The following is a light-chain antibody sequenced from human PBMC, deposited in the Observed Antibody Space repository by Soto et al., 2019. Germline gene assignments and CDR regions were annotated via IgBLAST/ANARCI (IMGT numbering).Light chain of an antibody. CDR1: TSNIGNNY. V-gene: IGLV1-51*01. Sequence: QSVLTQPPSVSAAPGQKVTISCSGSTSNIGNNYVSWYQQFPGTAPKRLIYDNNKRPSGIPDRFSGSRSGTSATLGITGLQTGDEADYYCGAWDSSLSAGVFGGGTKLTVL. CDR3: GAWDSSLSAGV. CDR2: DNN. J-gene: IGLJ2*01.